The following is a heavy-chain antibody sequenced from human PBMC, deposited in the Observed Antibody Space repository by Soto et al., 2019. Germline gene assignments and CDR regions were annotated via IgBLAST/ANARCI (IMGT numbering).Heavy chain of an antibody. CDR2: MYPSGGRT. CDR3: ATSAPPRSAMDV. V-gene: IGHV1-46*03. J-gene: IGHJ6*02. CDR1: GYNFTSHY. Sequence: ASVKVSCPGSGYNFTSHYMHWVRQAPGQGLESMGIMYPSGGRTIYAQKFQGRVTITADESTSTAYMELSSLRSEDTAVYYCATSAPPRSAMDVWGQGTTVTVAS.